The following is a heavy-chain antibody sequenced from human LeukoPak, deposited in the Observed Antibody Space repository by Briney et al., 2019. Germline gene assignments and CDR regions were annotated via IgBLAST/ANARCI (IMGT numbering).Heavy chain of an antibody. CDR3: AKVRSRIAAAGTSVYYFDY. Sequence: GGSLRLSCAASGFTFSSYAMSWVRQAPGKGLEWVSAISGSGGSTYYADSVKGQFTISRDNSKNTLYLQMNSLRAEDTAVYYCAKVRSRIAAAGTSVYYFDYWGQGTLVTVSS. V-gene: IGHV3-23*01. CDR1: GFTFSSYA. J-gene: IGHJ4*02. CDR2: ISGSGGST. D-gene: IGHD6-13*01.